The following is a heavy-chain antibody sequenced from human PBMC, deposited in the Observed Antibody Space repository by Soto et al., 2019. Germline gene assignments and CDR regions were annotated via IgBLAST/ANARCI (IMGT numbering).Heavy chain of an antibody. V-gene: IGHV1-69*06. CDR3: ASPTREWLPPARDYYYAIDV. D-gene: IGHD3-3*01. CDR2: IIPIFGTA. Sequence: QVQLVQSGAEVKKPGSSVKVSCKASGGTFSSYAISWVRQAPGQGLEWMGGIIPIFGTANYAQKIQGRVTITVDKSKSTAYMELSSLRSEDTAVYYCASPTREWLPPARDYYYAIDVWGQGTTVTVSS. J-gene: IGHJ6*02. CDR1: GGTFSSYA.